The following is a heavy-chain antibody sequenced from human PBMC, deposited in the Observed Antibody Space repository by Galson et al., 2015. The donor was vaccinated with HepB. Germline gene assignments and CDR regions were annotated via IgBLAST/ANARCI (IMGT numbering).Heavy chain of an antibody. V-gene: IGHV2-5*02. D-gene: IGHD2-15*01. Sequence: PALVKPTQTLTLTCTFSGFSFSTSGVGVGWIRQPPGKALEWLALIYWDHDTRYSPSLKNRLTITKDTSKNQVVLTLTNMVPVDTGTYYCAHRGRDSGSRYYDHWGQGTLVTVSS. CDR3: AHRGRDSGSRYYDH. J-gene: IGHJ4*02. CDR1: GFSFSTSGVG. CDR2: IYWDHDT.